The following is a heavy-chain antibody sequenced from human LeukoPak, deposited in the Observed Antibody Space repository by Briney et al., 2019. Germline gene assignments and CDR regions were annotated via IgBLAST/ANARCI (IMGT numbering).Heavy chain of an antibody. CDR2: ISSSGSTI. Sequence: GGSLRLSCAASGFTFSDYYMSWIRQAPGKGLEWVSYISSSGSTIYYADSVKGRFTISRDNGKDSLFLQMNSLRVEDTAMYYCARDFSFGDDGDYWGQGSLVTVSS. CDR3: ARDFSFGDDGDY. D-gene: IGHD3-10*01. V-gene: IGHV3-11*04. CDR1: GFTFSDYY. J-gene: IGHJ4*02.